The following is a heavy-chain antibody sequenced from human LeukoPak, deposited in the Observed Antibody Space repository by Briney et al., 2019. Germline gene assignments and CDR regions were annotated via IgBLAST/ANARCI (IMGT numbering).Heavy chain of an antibody. D-gene: IGHD6-13*01. CDR3: ASRSSAEVDY. Sequence: GGSLRLSCAASGFTFSSYPMYWVRQAPGVGLEWVAVISSDGGGKYYADSVKGRFTISRDNSKNTVYLQMNSLRTEDTAVYYCASRSSAEVDYWGQGTLVTVSS. J-gene: IGHJ4*02. CDR1: GFTFSSYP. V-gene: IGHV3-30*03. CDR2: ISSDGGGK.